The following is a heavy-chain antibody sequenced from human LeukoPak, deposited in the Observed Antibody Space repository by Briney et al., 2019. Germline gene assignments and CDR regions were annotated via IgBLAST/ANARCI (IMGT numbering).Heavy chain of an antibody. Sequence: GGSLRLSCAASGFTFSSYSMNWVRQAPGKGLEWVSYISSSSSTIYYADSVKGRFTISRDNSRNTLYLQMNSLRAEDSAVYYCAKGVVPVAIHWFDPWGQGTLVTVSS. CDR1: GFTFSSYS. J-gene: IGHJ5*02. CDR2: ISSSSSTI. D-gene: IGHD2-2*01. CDR3: AKGVVPVAIHWFDP. V-gene: IGHV3-48*01.